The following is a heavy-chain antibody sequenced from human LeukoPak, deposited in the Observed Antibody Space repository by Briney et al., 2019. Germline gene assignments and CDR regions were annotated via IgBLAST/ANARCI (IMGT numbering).Heavy chain of an antibody. CDR1: GGAFSGYY. CDR3: ARGSRVQNPVRVGY. D-gene: IGHD1-1*01. Sequence: SETLSLTCAVYGGAFSGYYWSWIRQPPGKGLEWSGGSNHSGRTNCNPPLKSRVTISVDTSKNQFSLKLSSVTAADTAVYYCARGSRVQNPVRVGYWGQGTLVTVSS. J-gene: IGHJ4*02. V-gene: IGHV4-34*01. CDR2: SNHSGRT.